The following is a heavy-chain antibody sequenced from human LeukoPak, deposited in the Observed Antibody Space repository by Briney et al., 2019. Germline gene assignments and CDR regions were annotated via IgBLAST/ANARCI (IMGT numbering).Heavy chain of an antibody. V-gene: IGHV3-7*01. J-gene: IGHJ4*02. CDR2: IKQDGSEK. CDR3: ARDYGGNSGLFDY. Sequence: GGSLRLSCAASGFTFSSYWMSWVPQAPGKGLEWVANIKQDGSEKYYVDSVKGRFTISRDNAKNSLYLRMNSLRAEDTAVYYCARDYGGNSGLFDYWGQGTLVTVSS. D-gene: IGHD4-23*01. CDR1: GFTFSSYW.